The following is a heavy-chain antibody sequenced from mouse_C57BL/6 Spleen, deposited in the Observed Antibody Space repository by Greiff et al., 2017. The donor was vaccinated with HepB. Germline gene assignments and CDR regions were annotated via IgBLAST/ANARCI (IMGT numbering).Heavy chain of an antibody. CDR2: IHPNSGST. D-gene: IGHD1-1*01. J-gene: IGHJ4*01. CDR1: GYTFTSYW. Sequence: VKLQQPGAELVKPGASVKLSCKASGYTFTSYWMHWVKQRPGQGLEWIGMIHPNSGSTNYNEKFKSKATLTVDKSSSTAYMQLSSLTSEDSAVYYCARETTVVVRYAMDYWGQGTSVTVSS. V-gene: IGHV1-64*01. CDR3: ARETTVVVRYAMDY.